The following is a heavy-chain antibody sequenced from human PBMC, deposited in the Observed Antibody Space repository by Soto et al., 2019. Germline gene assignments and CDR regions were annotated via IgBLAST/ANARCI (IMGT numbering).Heavy chain of an antibody. J-gene: IGHJ4*02. Sequence: GSLRLSCAAAGFSFTNFAMSCVLQAPGKGLEWVAGIGASGDITWYADSVKGRLSISRDNSKNTLYLQLNSLRFEDTAVYYCAKDDFTDRGDDYFDYWGPGTLVTAPQ. CDR3: AKDDFTDRGDDYFDY. CDR2: IGASGDIT. V-gene: IGHV3-23*01. D-gene: IGHD2-21*02. CDR1: GFSFTNFA.